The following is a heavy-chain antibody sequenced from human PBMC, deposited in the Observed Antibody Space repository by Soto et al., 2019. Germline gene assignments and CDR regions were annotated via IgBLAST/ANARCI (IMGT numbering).Heavy chain of an antibody. CDR1: GASVTSDHFC. CDR2: IFYSGST. V-gene: IGHV4-61*01. D-gene: IGHD5-18*01. CDR3: GRAVDTAMPLDY. Sequence: PSETLSLTCIVSGASVTSDHFCWSWIRQPPGKELEWIGYIFYSGSTNHNPSLERRVNISVDTSKNQFSLKLSSVTAADTAVYYCGRAVDTAMPLDYWGQGTMVTVSS. J-gene: IGHJ4*02.